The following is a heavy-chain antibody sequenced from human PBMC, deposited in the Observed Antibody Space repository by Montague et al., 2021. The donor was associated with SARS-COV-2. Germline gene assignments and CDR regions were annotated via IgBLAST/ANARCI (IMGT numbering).Heavy chain of an antibody. Sequence: SETLSLTCAISGGSFSSYYWSWIRQPPGKGLEWIGEINQSGNTIYNPSLKSGVTISEDTSKNQFYLRLNSITAADTAVYFCARGRLPVVVPVVGPAGRAFDIWGQGTTVTVSS. CDR1: GGSFSSYY. V-gene: IGHV4-34*01. CDR2: INQSGNT. D-gene: IGHD2-15*01. J-gene: IGHJ3*02. CDR3: ARGRLPVVVPVVGPAGRAFDI.